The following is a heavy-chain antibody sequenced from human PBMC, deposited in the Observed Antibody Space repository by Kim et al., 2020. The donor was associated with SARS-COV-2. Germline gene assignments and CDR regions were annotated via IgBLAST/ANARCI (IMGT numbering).Heavy chain of an antibody. CDR3: ASGSSGAC. V-gene: IGHV3-7*05. D-gene: IGHD3-10*01. Sequence: GGSLRLSCAASGFTFSSYWMTWVRQAPGKGLEWVANIKQDGSEEHYVDSVKGRSSISRDNAKNSLYLQMNSLRAEDTAVYYCASGSSGACWGQGTLVTVSS. CDR1: GFTFSSYW. J-gene: IGHJ1*01. CDR2: IKQDGSEE.